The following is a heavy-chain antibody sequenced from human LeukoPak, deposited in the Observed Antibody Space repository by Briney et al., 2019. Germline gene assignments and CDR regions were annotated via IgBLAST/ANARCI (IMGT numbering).Heavy chain of an antibody. V-gene: IGHV3-30*18. CDR1: GFTFSNYG. Sequence: GRSLRLSCAASGFTFSNYGMHWVRQAPGKGLEWVAVISYDGSNKYYADSVKGRFTISRDNSKNTLYLQMNSLRAEDTAVYYCAKTPIVVVTAIPYFDYWGQGTLVTVSS. D-gene: IGHD2-21*02. CDR2: ISYDGSNK. J-gene: IGHJ4*02. CDR3: AKTPIVVVTAIPYFDY.